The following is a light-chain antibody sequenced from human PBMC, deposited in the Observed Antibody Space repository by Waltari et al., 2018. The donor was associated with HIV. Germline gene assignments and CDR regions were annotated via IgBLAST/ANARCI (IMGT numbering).Light chain of an antibody. V-gene: IGLV1-51*01. J-gene: IGLJ2*01. CDR3: GTWDTSLSAGV. Sequence: QSVLTQPPAVSAAPGQTVTISCSGSSSNIANTYVYWYQQLPGTAPKLLIYDNNRRSSGIPDRFSGSKSGTSATLAIAGLQTGDEADYYCGTWDTSLSAGVFGGGTKVTVL. CDR2: DNN. CDR1: SSNIANTY.